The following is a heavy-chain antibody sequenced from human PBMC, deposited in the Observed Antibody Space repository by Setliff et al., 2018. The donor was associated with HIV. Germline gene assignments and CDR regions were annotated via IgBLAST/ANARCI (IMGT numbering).Heavy chain of an antibody. CDR3: ARSPRIGVAGEFEY. V-gene: IGHV4-4*09. Sequence: SETLSLTCTVSCGSISSYYWSWIRQPPGKGLEWIGYIYTSGSVNYNPSLNSRVTISVDTSKNQFSLKVNSVTAADTAVYYCARSPRIGVAGEFEYWGQGTLVTVSS. CDR2: IYTSGSV. CDR1: CGSISSYY. D-gene: IGHD6-19*01. J-gene: IGHJ4*02.